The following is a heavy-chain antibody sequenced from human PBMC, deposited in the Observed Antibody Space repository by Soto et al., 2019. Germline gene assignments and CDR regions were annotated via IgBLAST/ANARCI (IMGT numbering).Heavy chain of an antibody. CDR2: IYYSGIT. D-gene: IGHD3-10*01. Sequence: SETLSLTCTVSGGSISSGDYYWSWIRQPPGKGLEWIGYIYYSGITYYNPSLKSRVTISVDTSKNQFSLKLSSVTAADTAVYYCARVGYYGSGSYWVYFDYWGQGTLVTVSS. CDR3: ARVGYYGSGSYWVYFDY. V-gene: IGHV4-30-4*01. J-gene: IGHJ4*02. CDR1: GGSISSGDYY.